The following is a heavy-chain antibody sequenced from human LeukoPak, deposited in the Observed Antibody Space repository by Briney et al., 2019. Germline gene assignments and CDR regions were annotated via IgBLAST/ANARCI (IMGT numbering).Heavy chain of an antibody. Sequence: TSETLSLTCTVSGGSISSYYWSWIRPPPGKGLEWIGYIYYSGSTNYNPSLKSRVTISVDTSKNQFSLKLSSVTAADTAVYYCARLPPYSSSWYFDYWGQGTLVTVSS. CDR3: ARLPPYSSSWYFDY. CDR1: GGSISSYY. V-gene: IGHV4-59*12. J-gene: IGHJ4*02. D-gene: IGHD6-13*01. CDR2: IYYSGST.